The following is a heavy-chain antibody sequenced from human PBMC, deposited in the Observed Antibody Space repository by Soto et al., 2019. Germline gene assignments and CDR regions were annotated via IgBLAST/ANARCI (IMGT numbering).Heavy chain of an antibody. V-gene: IGHV1-69*02. CDR2: LIPILGIA. Sequence: QVQLVQSGAEVKKPGSSVKVSCKASGGTFSSYTISWVRQAPGQGLEWMGRLIPILGIANYAQTFQGSGTITADKSTSTAYMELSSLRSEDTGVYYCAIGGPLVPPDFYYYGMDVWGQGTPVTVSS. CDR1: GGTFSSYT. J-gene: IGHJ6*02. D-gene: IGHD6-13*01. CDR3: AIGGPLVPPDFYYYGMDV.